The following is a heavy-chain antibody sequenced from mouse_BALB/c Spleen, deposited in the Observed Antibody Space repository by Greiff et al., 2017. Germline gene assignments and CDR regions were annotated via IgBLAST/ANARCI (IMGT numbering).Heavy chain of an antibody. J-gene: IGHJ4*01. D-gene: IGHD1-1*01. Sequence: EVQLVESGPSLVKPSQTLSLTCSVTGDSITSGYWNWIRKFPGNKLEYMGYISYSGSTYYNPSLKSRISITRDTSKNQYYLQLNSVTTEDTATYYCASTVVATPHYYAMDYWGQGTSVTVSS. CDR3: ASTVVATPHYYAMDY. CDR1: GDSITSGY. CDR2: ISYSGST. V-gene: IGHV3-8*02.